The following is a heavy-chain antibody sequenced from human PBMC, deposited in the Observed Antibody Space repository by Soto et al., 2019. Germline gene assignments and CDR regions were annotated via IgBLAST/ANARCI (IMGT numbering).Heavy chain of an antibody. CDR2: IIPIFGTA. D-gene: IGHD6-19*01. CDR3: ARVRGAVAGIDAFDI. J-gene: IGHJ3*02. Sequence: GASVKVSCKASGGTFSSHAISWVRQAPGQGLEWMGGIIPIFGTANYAQKFQGRVTITADESTSTAYMELSSLRSEDTAVYYCARVRGAVAGIDAFDIWGQGTMVTVSS. CDR1: GGTFSSHA. V-gene: IGHV1-69*13.